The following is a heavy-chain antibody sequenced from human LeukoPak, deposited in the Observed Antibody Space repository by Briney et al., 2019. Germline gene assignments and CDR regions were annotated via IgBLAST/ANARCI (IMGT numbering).Heavy chain of an antibody. Sequence: GGSLRLSCAASGFTFSSYSMNWVRQAPGKGLEWVSYIGSSSSTIYYADSVKGRFTISRDNAKNSLYLQMNSLRAEDTAVYYCARSRGYSGYDYSNWGQGTLVTVSS. CDR3: ARSRGYSGYDYSN. V-gene: IGHV3-48*01. CDR2: IGSSSSTI. D-gene: IGHD5-12*01. CDR1: GFTFSSYS. J-gene: IGHJ4*02.